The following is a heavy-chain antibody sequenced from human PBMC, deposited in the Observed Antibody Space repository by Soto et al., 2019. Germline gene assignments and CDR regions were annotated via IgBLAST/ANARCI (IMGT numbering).Heavy chain of an antibody. CDR1: GFTFSSYS. J-gene: IGHJ4*02. CDR2: ISSSSSYI. D-gene: IGHD2-15*01. Sequence: PGGSLRLSCAASGFTFSSYSMNWVRQAPGKGLEWVSSISSSSSYIYYADSVKGRFTISRDNAKNSLYLQMNSLRAEDTAVYYCARDLYCSGGSCYSGAFDYWGQGTLVTVSS. CDR3: ARDLYCSGGSCYSGAFDY. V-gene: IGHV3-21*01.